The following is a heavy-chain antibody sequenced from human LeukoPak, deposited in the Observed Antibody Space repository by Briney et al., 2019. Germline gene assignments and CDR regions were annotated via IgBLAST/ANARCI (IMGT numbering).Heavy chain of an antibody. Sequence: PSETLSLTCTVSGVSVTNYYWAWIRQPAGKGLEWIGRMYISGSTNYNPSLKSRVTISIDKTKNELSLRLRSVTAADTAVYYCARDYLVGAPLDSWGQGTPVTVSP. CDR1: GVSVTNYY. J-gene: IGHJ4*02. CDR3: ARDYLVGAPLDS. D-gene: IGHD1-26*01. V-gene: IGHV4-4*07. CDR2: MYISGST.